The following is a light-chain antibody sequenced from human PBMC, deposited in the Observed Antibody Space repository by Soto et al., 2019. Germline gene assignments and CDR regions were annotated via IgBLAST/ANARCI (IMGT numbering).Light chain of an antibody. CDR2: DVS. Sequence: EVALTQSPATLSLSPGERATLSSRASQSVSSSLAWYRQKPGQAPRLLIHDVSNRATGIPARFSGSGSGTEFTLTISSLEPEDFAVYYCHQRSDWPRRYVFGQGTKLEI. V-gene: IGKV3-11*01. CDR3: HQRSDWPRRYV. J-gene: IGKJ2*01. CDR1: QSVSSS.